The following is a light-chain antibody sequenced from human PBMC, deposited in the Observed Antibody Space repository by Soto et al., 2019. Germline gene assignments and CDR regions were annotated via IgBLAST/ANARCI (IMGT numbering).Light chain of an antibody. V-gene: IGKV3-15*01. Sequence: EIVMTQSPATLSVSPGERATLSCRASQSVSSNLAWYQQKPGQAPRLLIYGASTRATGIPARFSGSGSGTEFSLTISSLQSEDFAVYYCQQYNNWPPWTFGRGTSWRSN. CDR2: GAS. J-gene: IGKJ2*02. CDR1: QSVSSN. CDR3: QQYNNWPPWT.